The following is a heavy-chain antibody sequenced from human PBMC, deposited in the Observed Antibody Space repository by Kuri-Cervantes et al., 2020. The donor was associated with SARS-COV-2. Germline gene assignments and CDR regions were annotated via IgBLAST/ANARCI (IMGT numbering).Heavy chain of an antibody. V-gene: IGHV5-51*01. CDR1: GYSFTSYW. CDR3: ARHLEKNWFDP. Sequence: GGSLRLSCKGSGYSFTSYWIGWVRQMPGKGLEWMGIIYPGDSDTRYSPSFQGQVTISADKSISTAYLQWSSLKASDTAMYYCARHLEKNWFDPWGQGTLVTVSS. CDR2: IYPGDSDT. J-gene: IGHJ5*02.